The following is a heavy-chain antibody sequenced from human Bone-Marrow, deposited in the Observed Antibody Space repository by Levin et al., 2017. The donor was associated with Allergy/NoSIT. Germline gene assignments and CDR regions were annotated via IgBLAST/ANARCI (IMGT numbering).Heavy chain of an antibody. CDR1: GGSISGGGYY. V-gene: IGHV4-31*03. Sequence: SETLSLTCTVSGGSISGGGYYWSWIRQHPGKGLEWIGYIYYSGNTYYNPSLKSRVIISVVTSKNQLSLKLTSVTVADTAVYYCARFNGYDFDYWGQGTLVSVSS. CDR3: ARFNGYDFDY. J-gene: IGHJ4*02. CDR2: IYYSGNT. D-gene: IGHD5-12*01.